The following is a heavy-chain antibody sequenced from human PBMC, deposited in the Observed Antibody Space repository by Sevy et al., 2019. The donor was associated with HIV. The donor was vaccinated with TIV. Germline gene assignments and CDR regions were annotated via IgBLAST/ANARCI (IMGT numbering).Heavy chain of an antibody. J-gene: IGHJ4*02. CDR3: AREAGYSTGWSPGNY. V-gene: IGHV3-30*14. CDR1: GFTFSSHA. D-gene: IGHD6-19*01. CDR2: ISYDGVIK. Sequence: GGSLRLSCAASGFTFSSHAMHWVRQAPGKGLEWVALISYDGVIKYYAESVKGRFTISRDNSKNTLYLQMNSLRADDTAVYYCAREAGYSTGWSPGNYWDQGTLVTVSS.